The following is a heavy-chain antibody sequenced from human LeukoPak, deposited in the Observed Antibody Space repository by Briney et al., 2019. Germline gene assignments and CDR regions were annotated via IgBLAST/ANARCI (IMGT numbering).Heavy chain of an antibody. V-gene: IGHV1-24*01. J-gene: IGHJ4*02. D-gene: IGHD4-23*01. CDR3: ARMEGTVAKGGLDY. Sequence: ASVTVSCMVSGYTLTELSMHWVRQAPGEGREWVGGFDPEVGETIYAQTFQGRVTMTRETSTSTVYMGLSSLRSEGPGVYSCARMEGTVAKGGLDYWGQGTLVTVSS. CDR2: FDPEVGET. CDR1: GYTLTELS.